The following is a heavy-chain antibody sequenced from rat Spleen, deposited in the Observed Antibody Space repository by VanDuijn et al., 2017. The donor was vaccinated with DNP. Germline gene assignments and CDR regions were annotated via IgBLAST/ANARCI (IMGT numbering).Heavy chain of an antibody. CDR2: IIYDGSRT. Sequence: EVRLVESGGALVQPGRSLRLSCAASGFTFSDYYMAWVRQAPKKGLEWVATIIYDGSRTYYRDSVKGRFTISRDNAESSLFLQMDSLRSEDTATYYCTTDAAYWGQGALVTVSS. CDR1: GFTFSDYY. CDR3: TTDAAY. J-gene: IGHJ3*01. V-gene: IGHV5-20*01.